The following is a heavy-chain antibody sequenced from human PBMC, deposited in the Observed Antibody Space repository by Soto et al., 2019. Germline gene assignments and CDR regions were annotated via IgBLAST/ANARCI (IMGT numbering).Heavy chain of an antibody. J-gene: IGHJ3*02. CDR2: IGGGYDDT. CDR1: GFTFNMYA. V-gene: IGHV3-23*01. CDR3: AKDRQDHNSVWDPFDI. Sequence: EAQLLESGGGLGQPGGSLRLSCVASGFTFNMYAMSWVRQAPGKGLEWVSGIGGGYDDTNYADSVKGRFTISRDNSKNTLFLQMTSLRDEDTAIYYCAKDRQDHNSVWDPFDIWGKGTMVTVSS. D-gene: IGHD1-20*01.